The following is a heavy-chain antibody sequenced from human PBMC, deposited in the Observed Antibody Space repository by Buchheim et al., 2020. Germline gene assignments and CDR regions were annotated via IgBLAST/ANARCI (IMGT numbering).Heavy chain of an antibody. CDR3: ARVIVVPAAMDHYYYYGMDV. J-gene: IGHJ6*02. V-gene: IGHV1-18*04. CDR1: GYTFTSYG. D-gene: IGHD2-2*01. CDR2: ISAYNGNT. Sequence: QVQLVQSGAEVKKPGASVKVSCKASGYTFTSYGISWVRQAPGQGLEWMGWISAYNGNTNYAQKLQGRVTITTDTSTSTASMELRSLRSDDTAVYYCARVIVVPAAMDHYYYYGMDVWGQGTT.